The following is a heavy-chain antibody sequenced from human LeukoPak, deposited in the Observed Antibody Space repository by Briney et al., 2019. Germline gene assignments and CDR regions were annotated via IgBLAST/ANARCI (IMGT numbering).Heavy chain of an antibody. V-gene: IGHV3-33*01. J-gene: IGHJ4*02. Sequence: GGSLRLSCAASGFTFSNYGMHWVRQAPGKGLEWVAVTWYDGSNKYYADSVKGRFTISRDNSKNTLYLQMNSLRAEDTAVYYCARDTRYYDSSGYYWLDYWGQGTLVTVSS. CDR3: ARDTRYYDSSGYYWLDY. D-gene: IGHD3-22*01. CDR1: GFTFSNYG. CDR2: TWYDGSNK.